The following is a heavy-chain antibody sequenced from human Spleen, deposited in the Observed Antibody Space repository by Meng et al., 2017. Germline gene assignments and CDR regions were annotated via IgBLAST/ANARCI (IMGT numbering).Heavy chain of an antibody. CDR2: ISGDDGSST. CDR3: ARSPIDKYDISALPLDY. J-gene: IGHJ4*02. Sequence: GESLKISCAASGFTFSSYAMSWVRQAPGKGLEWVSGISGDDGSSTYYEDSVEGRFTISRDNSKNTVFLQINSLRAEDTAVYYCARSPIDKYDISALPLDYWGQGTLVTVSS. D-gene: IGHD3-22*01. CDR1: GFTFSSYA. V-gene: IGHV3-23*01.